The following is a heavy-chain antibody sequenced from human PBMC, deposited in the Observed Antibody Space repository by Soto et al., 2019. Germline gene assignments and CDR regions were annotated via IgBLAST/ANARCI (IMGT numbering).Heavy chain of an antibody. CDR3: ARRSSSWPYYFDY. CDR1: GYTFTSYA. CDR2: INAGNGNT. V-gene: IGHV1-3*01. Sequence: QVQLVQSGAEVKKPGASVKVSCKASGYTFTSYAMHWVRQAPGQRLEWMGWINAGNGNTKYSQKFQGRVTITRATSASTAYMELSSLRSEDTAVYYCARRSSSWPYYFDYWGQGTLVTVSS. D-gene: IGHD6-13*01. J-gene: IGHJ4*02.